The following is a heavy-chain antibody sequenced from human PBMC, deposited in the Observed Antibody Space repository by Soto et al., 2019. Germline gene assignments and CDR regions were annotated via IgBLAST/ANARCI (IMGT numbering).Heavy chain of an antibody. V-gene: IGHV3-66*01. CDR1: GFTFSGKKY. D-gene: IGHD1-1*01. CDR2: LYDTDGT. J-gene: IGHJ3*02. CDR3: ATWLQREHGFDI. Sequence: DVQLVESGGGLVQPGGSLRLSCEASGFTFSGKKYLTWVRQAPGKGLEWVSALYDTDGTFYADSVKGRFTISKDNSKNPFYLQLNSLRPDDTAVYYCATWLQREHGFDIWGLGTMVTVSS.